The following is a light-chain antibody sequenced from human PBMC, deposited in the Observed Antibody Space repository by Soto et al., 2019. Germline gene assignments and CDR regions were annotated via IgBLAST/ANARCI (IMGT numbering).Light chain of an antibody. V-gene: IGKV1-27*01. CDR3: QKYNSAPLP. J-gene: IGKJ4*01. CDR1: QGIAPY. CDR2: ATS. Sequence: DVQMTQSPSSLSAFVGDRVTITCRASQGIAPYLAWFQQKPGKVPKLLIYATSTLQSGVPSRFSGSGSGTDFTLTINSLQPEDVVTYYCQKYNSAPLPFGGGTKVEIK.